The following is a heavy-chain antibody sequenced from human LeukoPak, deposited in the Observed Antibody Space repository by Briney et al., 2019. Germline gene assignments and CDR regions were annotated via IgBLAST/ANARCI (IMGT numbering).Heavy chain of an antibody. V-gene: IGHV4-31*03. CDR3: ARCGRQNTWGSYRYTDDAFDI. CDR1: GGSISSGGYY. Sequence: SETLSLTCTVSGGSISSGGYYWSWIRQHPGKGLEWIGYIYYSGSTYYNPSLKSRVTISVDTSKNQFSLKLSSVTAADTAVYYCARCGRQNTWGSYRYTDDAFDIWGQGTMVTVSS. D-gene: IGHD3-16*02. J-gene: IGHJ3*02. CDR2: IYYSGST.